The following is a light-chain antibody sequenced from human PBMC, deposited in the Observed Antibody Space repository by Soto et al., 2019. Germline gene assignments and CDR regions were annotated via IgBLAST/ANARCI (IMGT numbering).Light chain of an antibody. CDR1: SSDVGGYNY. J-gene: IGLJ1*01. V-gene: IGLV2-14*01. Sequence: QSVLTQPASVSGSPGQSITISCTGTSSDVGGYNYVSWYQQHPGKAPKLMIYEVSNRPSGVSNRFSGSKSGNTASLTISGLQAEDEADYYCTSYTSSITYVFGTGTKV. CDR2: EVS. CDR3: TSYTSSITYV.